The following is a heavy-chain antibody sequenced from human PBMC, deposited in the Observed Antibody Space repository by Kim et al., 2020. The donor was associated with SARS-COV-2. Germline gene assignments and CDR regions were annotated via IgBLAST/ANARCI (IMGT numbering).Heavy chain of an antibody. J-gene: IGHJ2*01. CDR1: GGSISSYY. D-gene: IGHD2-21*02. CDR3: ARMTVVTQRWYFDL. Sequence: SETLSLTCTVSGGSISSYYWSWIRQPPGKGLEWIGYIYYSGSTNYNPSLKSRVTISVDTSKNQFSLKLSSVTAADTAVYYCARMTVVTQRWYFDLWGRGTLVTVSS. V-gene: IGHV4-59*01. CDR2: IYYSGST.